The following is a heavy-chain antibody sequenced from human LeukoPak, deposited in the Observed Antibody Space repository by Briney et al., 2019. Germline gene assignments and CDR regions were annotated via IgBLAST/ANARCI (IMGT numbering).Heavy chain of an antibody. CDR3: ARGRTLLEWLLVDYYYYGMDV. V-gene: IGHV4-34*01. Sequence: SETLSLTCAVYGGSFSGYYWSWIRQPPGKGLEWIGEINHSGSTNYNPSLKSRVTISVDTSKNQFSLKLSSVTAADTAVYYCARGRTLLEWLLVDYYYYGMDVWGQGTTVTVSS. CDR1: GGSFSGYY. D-gene: IGHD3-3*01. J-gene: IGHJ6*02. CDR2: INHSGST.